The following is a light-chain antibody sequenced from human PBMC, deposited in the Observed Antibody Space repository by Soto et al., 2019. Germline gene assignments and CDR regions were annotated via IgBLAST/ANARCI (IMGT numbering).Light chain of an antibody. CDR2: QVS. CDR1: QSILHADGKTH. Sequence: DIVMTQTPLSLAVTPGQPASISCKSSQSILHADGKTHLSWYLQKPGQPPQLVIYQVSNRFSGVPDRFSGSGSGTDFTLEISRVEAEDIGVYYCMQSTQLPLTFGQGTKV. J-gene: IGKJ1*01. CDR3: MQSTQLPLT. V-gene: IGKV2D-29*01.